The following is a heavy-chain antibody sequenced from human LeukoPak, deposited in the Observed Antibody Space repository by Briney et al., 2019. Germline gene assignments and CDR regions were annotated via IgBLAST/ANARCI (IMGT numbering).Heavy chain of an antibody. CDR1: GFTVSSNY. J-gene: IGHJ6*03. D-gene: IGHD1-26*01. CDR2: IYSGGST. V-gene: IGHV3-53*01. CDR3: ARNQVGANYSLRTVCYYYMDV. Sequence: GGSLRLSCAASGFTVSSNYMSWVRQAPGKGLEWVSVIYSGGSTYYADSVKGRFTISRDNSKNTLYLQMNSLRAEDTAVYYCARNQVGANYSLRTVCYYYMDVWGKGTTVTISS.